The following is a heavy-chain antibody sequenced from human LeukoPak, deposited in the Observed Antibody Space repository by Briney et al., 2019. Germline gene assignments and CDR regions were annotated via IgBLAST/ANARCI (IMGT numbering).Heavy chain of an antibody. V-gene: IGHV1-46*01. D-gene: IGHD5-18*01. CDR3: ARDTWMQNRGWAFDI. Sequence: ASVKVSCKASGYTFTSYGISWVRQAPGQGLEWMGIINPGGGATSYAQRFQGRITMTRDTSTTTVYMELSSLRSGDTAMYYCARDTWMQNRGWAFDIWGQGTMVTVSS. J-gene: IGHJ3*02. CDR2: INPGGGAT. CDR1: GYTFTSYG.